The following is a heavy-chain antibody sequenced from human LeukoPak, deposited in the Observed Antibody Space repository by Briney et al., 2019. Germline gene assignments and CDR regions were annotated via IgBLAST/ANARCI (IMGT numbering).Heavy chain of an antibody. Sequence: PSETPSLTCTVSGDSISSHYWSWIREPPGKGLVWVGYSYYRGSTKYNLPVKSRVTITLHTYKHQFALNLSSVTAADTAVYYCASWSRRLLAFDYWGQGTLVTVSS. CDR1: GDSISSHY. D-gene: IGHD2-15*01. J-gene: IGHJ4*02. CDR2: SYYRGST. CDR3: ASWSRRLLAFDY. V-gene: IGHV4-59*11.